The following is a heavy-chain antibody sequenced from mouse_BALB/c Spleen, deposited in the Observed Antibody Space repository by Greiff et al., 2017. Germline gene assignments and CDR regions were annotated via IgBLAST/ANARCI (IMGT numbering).Heavy chain of an antibody. CDR1: GYTFTDYA. Sequence: QVQLQQSGAELVRPGVSVKISCKGSGYTFTDYAMHWVKQSHAKSLEWIGVISTYYGDASYNQKFKGKATMTVDKSSSTAYMELARLTSEDSAIYYCARGGEGAMDYWGQGTSVTVSS. J-gene: IGHJ4*01. CDR3: ARGGEGAMDY. V-gene: IGHV1S137*01. D-gene: IGHD3-3*01. CDR2: ISTYYGDA.